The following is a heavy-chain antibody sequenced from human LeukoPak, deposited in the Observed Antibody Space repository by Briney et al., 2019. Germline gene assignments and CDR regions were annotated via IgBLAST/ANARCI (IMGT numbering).Heavy chain of an antibody. CDR3: ARDRQLDAFDI. CDR1: GYSISSGYY. V-gene: IGHV4-38-2*02. D-gene: IGHD6-13*01. CDR2: IYHSGST. J-gene: IGHJ3*02. Sequence: SETLSLTCTVSGYSISSGYYWGWIRQPPGKGLEWIGSIYHSGSTYYNPSLKSRVTISVDTSKNQFSLKLSSVTAADTAVYYCARDRQLDAFDIWGQGTMVTVSS.